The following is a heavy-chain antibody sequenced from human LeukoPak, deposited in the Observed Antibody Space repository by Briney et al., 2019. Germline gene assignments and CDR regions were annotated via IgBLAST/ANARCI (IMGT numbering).Heavy chain of an antibody. J-gene: IGHJ6*03. V-gene: IGHV4-38-2*02. CDR1: GYSISTNYY. CDR3: VTPRSWELSDMAV. D-gene: IGHD1-26*01. CDR2: VYHNGET. Sequence: SEXLSLTCTVSGYSISTNYYWAWIRQSPGTGLEWIGSVYHNGETYYNPSLKRRVIISVDTSKNEFSLRLTSVTAADTAVYYCVTPRSWELSDMAVWGKGTTVIVSS.